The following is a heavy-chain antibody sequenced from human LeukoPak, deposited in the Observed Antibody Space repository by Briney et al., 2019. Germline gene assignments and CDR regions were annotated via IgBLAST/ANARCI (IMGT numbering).Heavy chain of an antibody. CDR1: GLTFGSYT. CDR2: ITATSSRT. CDR3: ATSMGGGNIDY. J-gene: IGHJ4*02. V-gene: IGHV3-23*01. Sequence: PGGSLRLSCTASGLTFGSYTMSWVRQAPGKGLEWVSGITATSSRTYYADSVKGRFTISRDSSKNTLYLQLNSLRADDTAVYYCATSMGGGNIDYWGQGALVTVSS. D-gene: IGHD3-16*01.